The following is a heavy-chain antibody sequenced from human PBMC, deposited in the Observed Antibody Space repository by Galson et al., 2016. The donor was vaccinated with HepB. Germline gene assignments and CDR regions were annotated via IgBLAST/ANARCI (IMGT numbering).Heavy chain of an antibody. J-gene: IGHJ4*02. V-gene: IGHV3-74*01. CDR3: ARSPRILWFKVDY. Sequence: SLRLSCAVSGFTFSNYWMHWVRQAPGQGLVWAARINTDGTDTHYADSVKGRFTISRDNAKSTGYLQMDSLRVDDTAVYYCARSPRILWFKVDYWGQGILVTVSS. CDR2: INTDGTDT. CDR1: GFTFSNYW. D-gene: IGHD3-10*01.